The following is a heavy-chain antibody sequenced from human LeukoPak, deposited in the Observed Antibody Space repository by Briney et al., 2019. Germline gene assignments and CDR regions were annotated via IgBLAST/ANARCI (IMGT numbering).Heavy chain of an antibody. D-gene: IGHD5-24*01. CDR1: GFTFSDYC. J-gene: IGHJ4*02. CDR3: ARGKDGYKRGYPLGFDY. V-gene: IGHV3-11*01. Sequence: PGGSLRLSCAASGFTFSDYCMTWIRQAPGKGLEWVSYISSSGTTILYADSVKGRFTISRDNTKNSLYLQMNSLRAEDTAVYYCARGKDGYKRGYPLGFDYWGQGTLVTVSS. CDR2: ISSSGTTI.